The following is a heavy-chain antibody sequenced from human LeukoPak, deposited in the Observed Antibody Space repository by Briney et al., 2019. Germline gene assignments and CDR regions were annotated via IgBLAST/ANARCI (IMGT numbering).Heavy chain of an antibody. Sequence: SETLSLTCTVSGGSISSSSYYWGWIRQPPGKGLEWIGSIYYSGSTYHNPSLKSRVTISVDTSKNQFSLKLSSVTAADTAVYYCARRYVVATRFSSNYIFDYWGQGTLVTVSS. CDR1: GGSISSSSYY. J-gene: IGHJ4*02. D-gene: IGHD5-12*01. CDR2: IYYSGST. V-gene: IGHV4-39*01. CDR3: ARRYVVATRFSSNYIFDY.